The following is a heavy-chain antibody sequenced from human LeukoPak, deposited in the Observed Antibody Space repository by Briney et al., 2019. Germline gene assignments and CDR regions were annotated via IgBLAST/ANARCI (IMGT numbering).Heavy chain of an antibody. CDR1: GFTFSSYG. J-gene: IGHJ6*02. CDR2: ISYDGSNK. V-gene: IGHV3-30*03. Sequence: PGGSLRLSCAASGFTFSSYGMHWVRQAPGKGLEWVAVISYDGSNKYYADSVKGRFTISRDNAKNSLYLQMNSLRAEDTAVYFRARLRYYAVDVWGQGTTVIVSS. CDR3: ARLRYYAVDV.